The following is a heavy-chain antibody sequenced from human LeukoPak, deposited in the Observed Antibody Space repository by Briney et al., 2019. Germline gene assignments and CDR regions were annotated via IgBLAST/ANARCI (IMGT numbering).Heavy chain of an antibody. J-gene: IGHJ4*02. D-gene: IGHD3-9*01. CDR2: IYGRGGTT. V-gene: IGHV3-23*01. CDR3: VFDIWTLGGH. Sequence: PGGSLRLSCGAAGFTFSSYDMTWVRQAPGKGLEWVSGIYGRGGTTYYADSVKGRFIVSRDNSKNSLSLQMNSPRAEDTAVYYCVFDIWTLGGHWGQGTLVSVAS. CDR1: GFTFSSYD.